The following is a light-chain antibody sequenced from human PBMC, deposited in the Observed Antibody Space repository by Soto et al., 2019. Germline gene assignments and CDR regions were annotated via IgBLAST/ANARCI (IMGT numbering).Light chain of an antibody. CDR3: SSYTSSSTVV. V-gene: IGLV2-14*01. Sequence: QSALTQPASVSGSPGQTITISCTGTTSDVGGYNYDSWYQQHPGKAPKLMIYDVSNRPSGVSNRFSGSKSGNTASLTISGLQAEDEADYYCSSYTSSSTVVCGGGTKLTVL. CDR1: TSDVGGYNY. J-gene: IGLJ2*01. CDR2: DVS.